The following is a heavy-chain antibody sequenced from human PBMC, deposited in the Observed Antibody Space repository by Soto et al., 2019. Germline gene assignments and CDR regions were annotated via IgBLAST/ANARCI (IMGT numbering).Heavy chain of an antibody. J-gene: IGHJ6*02. CDR1: GGSISSSSYY. CDR2: IYYSGST. Sequence: SETLSLTCTVSGGSISSSSYYWGWIRQPPGKGLEWIGSIYYSGSTYYNPSLKSRVTISVDTSKNQFSLKLSSVTAADTAVYYCARQSPPRVVVPAALSVWNYYYYGMDVWGQGTTVTVSS. CDR3: ARQSPPRVVVPAALSVWNYYYYGMDV. D-gene: IGHD2-2*01. V-gene: IGHV4-39*01.